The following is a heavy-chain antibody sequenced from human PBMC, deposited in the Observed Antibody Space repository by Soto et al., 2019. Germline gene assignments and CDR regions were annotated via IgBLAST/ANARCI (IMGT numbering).Heavy chain of an antibody. CDR3: ARGVSSGWFHYYGMDV. J-gene: IGHJ6*02. CDR2: INAGNGDA. V-gene: IGHV1-3*01. Sequence: QVQLVQSGAEVKKPGASVKVSCKASGYTFSTYAVHWVRQAPGQRLEWMGWINAGNGDASYSQKLQGRVTITRDTSAGTAYMELSSLTSEDTAAYYCARGVSSGWFHYYGMDVWGQGTTVTVSS. D-gene: IGHD6-19*01. CDR1: GYTFSTYA.